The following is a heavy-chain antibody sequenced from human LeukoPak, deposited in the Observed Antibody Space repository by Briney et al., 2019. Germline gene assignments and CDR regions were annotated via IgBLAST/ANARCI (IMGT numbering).Heavy chain of an antibody. CDR1: GYTFTGYY. V-gene: IGHV1-2*02. CDR3: ARVRSWGGYVRGFDY. J-gene: IGHJ4*02. Sequence: ASVKVSCTASGYTFTGYYMHWVRQAPGQGLEWMGWINPNSGGTNYAQKFQGRVTMTRDTSISTAYMELSRLRSDDAAVYYCARVRSWGGYVRGFDYWGQGTLVTVSS. CDR2: INPNSGGT. D-gene: IGHD5-12*01.